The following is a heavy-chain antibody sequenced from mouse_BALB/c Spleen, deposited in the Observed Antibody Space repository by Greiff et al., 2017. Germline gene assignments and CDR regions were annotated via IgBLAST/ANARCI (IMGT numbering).Heavy chain of an antibody. CDR1: GYTFTSYW. CDR2: IYPSDSYT. J-gene: IGHJ2*01. V-gene: IGHV1-69*02. Sequence: QVQLQQPGAELVRPGASVKLSCKASGYTFTSYWINWVKQRPGQGLEWIGNIYPSDSYTNYNQKFKDKATLTVDKSSSTAYMQLSSPTSEDSAVYYCTRGLTTVVRVYFDYWGQGTTLTVSS. CDR3: TRGLTTVVRVYFDY. D-gene: IGHD1-1*01.